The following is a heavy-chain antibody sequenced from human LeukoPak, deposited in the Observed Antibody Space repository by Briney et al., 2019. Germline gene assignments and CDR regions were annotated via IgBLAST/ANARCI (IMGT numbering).Heavy chain of an antibody. CDR1: GFTVSSNY. J-gene: IGHJ4*02. D-gene: IGHD3-3*01. V-gene: IGHV3-53*01. CDR2: IYSGGST. Sequence: PGGSLRLSCAASGFTVSSNYMSWVRQAPGKGLEWVSVIYSGGSTYYADSVKGRFTISRDNSKNTLYLQMNSLRAEDTAVCYCARASKGYYDFWSGPYYFDYWGQGTLVTVSS. CDR3: ARASKGYYDFWSGPYYFDY.